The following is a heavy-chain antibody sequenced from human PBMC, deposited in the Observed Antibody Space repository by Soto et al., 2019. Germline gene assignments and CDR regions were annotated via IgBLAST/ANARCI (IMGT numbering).Heavy chain of an antibody. Sequence: SVKVSCKASGGTFSSYAISWVRQAPGQGPEWMGGIIPIFGTANYAQKFQGRVTITADESTSTAYMELSSLRSEDTAVYYCARGAVPAAIGAFDIWGQGTMVTVSS. J-gene: IGHJ3*02. CDR3: ARGAVPAAIGAFDI. CDR1: GGTFSSYA. D-gene: IGHD2-2*01. V-gene: IGHV1-69*13. CDR2: IIPIFGTA.